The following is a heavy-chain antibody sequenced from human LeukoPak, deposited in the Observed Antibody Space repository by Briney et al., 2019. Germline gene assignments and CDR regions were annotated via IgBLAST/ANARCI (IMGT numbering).Heavy chain of an antibody. D-gene: IGHD2-2*02. Sequence: PGGSLRLSCAASGFTFSSYSMNWVRQDPGKGLEWVSYISSSSSTIYYADSVKGRFTISRDNAKNSLYLQMNSLRAEDTAVYYCAREKAGYTNYFDYWGQGTLVTLSS. V-gene: IGHV3-48*04. CDR2: ISSSSSTI. J-gene: IGHJ4*02. CDR3: AREKAGYTNYFDY. CDR1: GFTFSSYS.